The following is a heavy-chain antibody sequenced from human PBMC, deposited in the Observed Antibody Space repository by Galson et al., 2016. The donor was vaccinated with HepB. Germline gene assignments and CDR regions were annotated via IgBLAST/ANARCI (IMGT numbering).Heavy chain of an antibody. CDR3: AKDHVYYYDASGFLYPPNFGF. Sequence: SLRLSCAASGFTFSSYAMSWVRQAPGKGLEWVSGISGSGSNTYYADSVKGRFTISRDKSKSTLFLEMNSLRPEDTATYYCAKDHVYYYDASGFLYPPNFGFWGQGTLVTVSS. V-gene: IGHV3-23*01. D-gene: IGHD3-22*01. CDR1: GFTFSSYA. CDR2: ISGSGSNT. J-gene: IGHJ1*01.